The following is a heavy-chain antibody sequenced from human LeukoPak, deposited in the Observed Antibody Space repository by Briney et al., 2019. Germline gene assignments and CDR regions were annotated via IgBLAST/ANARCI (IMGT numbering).Heavy chain of an antibody. CDR3: ARNGGHYYYYMDV. CDR1: GCTFSSYA. J-gene: IGHJ6*03. D-gene: IGHD2-8*01. V-gene: IGHV1-69*06. CDR2: IIPIFGTA. Sequence: ASVKVSCKASGCTFSSYAISWVREAPGQGLEWMGGIIPIFGTANYAQKFQGRVTITADKSTSTAYMELSSLRSEDTAVYYCARNGGHYYYYMDVWGKGTTVTVSS.